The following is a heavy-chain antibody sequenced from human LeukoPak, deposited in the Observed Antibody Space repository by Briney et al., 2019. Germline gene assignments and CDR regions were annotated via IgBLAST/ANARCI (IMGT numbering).Heavy chain of an antibody. CDR1: GFTFSDYY. D-gene: IGHD3-10*01. CDR2: ISSSSSYT. V-gene: IGHV3-11*06. J-gene: IGHJ3*02. Sequence: GGSLRLSCAASGFTFSDYYMSWIRQAPGKGLEWVSYISSSSSYTNYADSVKGRFTISRDNAKNSLYLQMNSLRAEDTAVYYCARSWFGGGVGAFDIWGQGTMVTVSS. CDR3: ARSWFGGGVGAFDI.